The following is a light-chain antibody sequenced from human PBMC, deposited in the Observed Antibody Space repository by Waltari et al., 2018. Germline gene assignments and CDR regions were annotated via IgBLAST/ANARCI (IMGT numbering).Light chain of an antibody. Sequence: EIVLTHSPGPLSLSPGERATLSCRASQNFSSSYLAWYQQKPGQAPRLLIYGASSRASDIPDRFSGSGSGTDFTLTISRLEPEDLAVYYCQYYGSSSWTFGQGTNVEIK. CDR2: GAS. CDR1: QNFSSSY. V-gene: IGKV3-20*01. CDR3: QYYGSSSWT. J-gene: IGKJ1*01.